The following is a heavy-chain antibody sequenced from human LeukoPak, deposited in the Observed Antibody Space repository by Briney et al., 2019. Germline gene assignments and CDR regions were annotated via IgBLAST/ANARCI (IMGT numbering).Heavy chain of an antibody. J-gene: IGHJ4*02. V-gene: IGHV4-59*11. CDR2: IYYSGST. CDR1: GGSISSHY. Sequence: PSGTLSLTCTVSGGSISSHYWSWIRQPPGKGLEWLGYIYYSGSTNYNPSLKSRVTISVDTSKNQFSLKLSSVTAADTAVYYCARVGKYCSSTSCYSGHYFDYWGQGTLVTVSS. CDR3: ARVGKYCSSTSCYSGHYFDY. D-gene: IGHD2-2*01.